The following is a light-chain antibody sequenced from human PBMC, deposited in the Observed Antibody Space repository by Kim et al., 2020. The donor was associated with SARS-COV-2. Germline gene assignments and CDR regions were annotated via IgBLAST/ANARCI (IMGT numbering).Light chain of an antibody. V-gene: IGLV3-19*01. CDR3: NSRGSSGNHYV. Sequence: ALGQTVRITYQGDSLRSYYASWYQQKPGQAPVLVIYGKNNRPSGIPDRFSGSSSGNTASLTITGAQAEDEADYYCNSRGSSGNHYVFGTGTKVTVL. J-gene: IGLJ1*01. CDR1: SLRSYY. CDR2: GKN.